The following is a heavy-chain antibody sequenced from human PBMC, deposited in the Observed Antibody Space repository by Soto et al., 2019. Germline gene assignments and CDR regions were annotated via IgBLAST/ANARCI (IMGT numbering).Heavy chain of an antibody. V-gene: IGHV3-48*02. D-gene: IGHD3-9*01. CDR2: ISSGSTTI. J-gene: IGHJ4*02. CDR1: GFTFSSYS. CDR3: ARGPPYYDISGYFDY. Sequence: GGSLRLSCAASGFTFSSYSMKWVRQAPGKGLEWVSYISSGSTTIYYADSVKGRFTISRDNAKNSLYLQMNSLRDEDTAVYYCARGPPYYDISGYFDYWGQGTLVTVSS.